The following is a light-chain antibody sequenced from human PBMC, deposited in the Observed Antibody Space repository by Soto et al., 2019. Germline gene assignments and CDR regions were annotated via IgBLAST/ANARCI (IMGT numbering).Light chain of an antibody. CDR1: QSVSDY. CDR2: DAL. Sequence: IVLTQSPATLSVSPGERATLSCRASQSVSDYLAWYQQKPGQAPRLLIYDALYRPTGIPGRFSASGSGTDFTLTINSLGPEDFAVHYSQHQGSFGQGTRLAI. CDR3: QHQGS. J-gene: IGKJ5*01. V-gene: IGKV3-11*01.